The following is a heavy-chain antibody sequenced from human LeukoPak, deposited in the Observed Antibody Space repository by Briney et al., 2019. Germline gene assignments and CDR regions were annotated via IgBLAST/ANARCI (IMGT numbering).Heavy chain of an antibody. J-gene: IGHJ6*03. CDR3: AKCFPPISGYYMDV. CDR2: IRYDGSNK. V-gene: IGHV3-30*02. CDR1: GFTFSSYG. Sequence: GGSLRLSCAASGFTFSSYGMHWVRQAPGKGPEWVAFIRYDGSNKYYADSVKGRFTISRDNSKNTLYLQMNSLRAEDTAVYYCAKCFPPISGYYMDVWGKGTTVTVSS. D-gene: IGHD3-9*01.